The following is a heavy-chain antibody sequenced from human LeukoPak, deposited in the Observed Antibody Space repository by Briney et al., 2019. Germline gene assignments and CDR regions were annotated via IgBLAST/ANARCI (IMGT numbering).Heavy chain of an antibody. D-gene: IGHD6-19*01. CDR3: AKDQGSRWLEGFDY. J-gene: IGHJ4*02. V-gene: IGHV3-30*18. CDR2: ISYDGSNK. CDR1: GFTFSSYG. Sequence: GRSLRLSCAASGFTFSSYGMHWVRQAPGKGLEWVAVISYDGSNKYYADSVKGRFTISRDNSKNTLYLQMNSLRAEDTAVYYCAKDQGSRWLEGFDYWGQGTLVTVSS.